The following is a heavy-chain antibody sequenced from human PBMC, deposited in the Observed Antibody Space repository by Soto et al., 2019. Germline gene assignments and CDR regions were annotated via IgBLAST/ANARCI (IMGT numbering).Heavy chain of an antibody. CDR2: MNPNSGNT. V-gene: IGHV1-8*01. Sequence: GASVKVSCKASGYTFTSYDINWVRQATGQGLEWMGWMNPNSGNTGYAQKFQGRVTMTRNTSISTAYMELSSLRSEDTAVYYCARGNIVGYIWGSYRSMYNWFDPWGQGTLVTVSS. J-gene: IGHJ5*02. CDR1: GYTFTSYD. D-gene: IGHD3-16*02. CDR3: ARGNIVGYIWGSYRSMYNWFDP.